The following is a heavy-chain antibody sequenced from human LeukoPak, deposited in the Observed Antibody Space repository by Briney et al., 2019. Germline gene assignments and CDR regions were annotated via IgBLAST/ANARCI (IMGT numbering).Heavy chain of an antibody. CDR3: ARRSLYSGIFDY. Sequence: EASVKVSCKASGGTFSGYAISWVRQASGQGLEWMGGIIPIFGTANYAQKFQGRVTITTDESTSTAYMELSSLRSEDTAVYYCARRSLYSGIFDYWGQGTLVTVSS. V-gene: IGHV1-69*05. CDR2: IIPIFGTA. CDR1: GGTFSGYA. D-gene: IGHD1-26*01. J-gene: IGHJ4*02.